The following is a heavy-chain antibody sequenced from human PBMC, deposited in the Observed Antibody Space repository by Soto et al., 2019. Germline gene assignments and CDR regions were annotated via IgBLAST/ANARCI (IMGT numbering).Heavy chain of an antibody. Sequence: PVESLNISCKGSGYSFTNYWIVWVPQMPGKGLEWMGIIYPGDSNTRYSPSFQGQVTISADKSISTAYLQWSSLKASDTAMYYCARQGFCSSTSCYTVDYWGQGTRVTVSS. V-gene: IGHV5-51*01. CDR1: GYSFTNYW. CDR2: IYPGDSNT. J-gene: IGHJ4*02. CDR3: ARQGFCSSTSCYTVDY. D-gene: IGHD2-2*02.